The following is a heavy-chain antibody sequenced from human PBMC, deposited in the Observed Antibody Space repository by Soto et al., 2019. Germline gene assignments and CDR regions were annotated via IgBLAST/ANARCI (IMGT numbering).Heavy chain of an antibody. D-gene: IGHD4-17*01. V-gene: IGHV4-30-4*01. J-gene: IGHJ4*02. Sequence: SETLSLTCSVSGGAITTGDYYWSWIRQPPGKGLEWIGYIHYSGRTFYNPSLKNRLSLSTDTSTNQFSLRLTSVTAADTAVYYCARESFYGADFDYWGQGILVTVSS. CDR3: ARESFYGADFDY. CDR1: GGAITTGDYY. CDR2: IHYSGRT.